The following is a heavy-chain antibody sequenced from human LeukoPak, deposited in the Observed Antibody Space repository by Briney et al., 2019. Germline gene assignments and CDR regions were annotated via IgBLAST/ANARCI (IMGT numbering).Heavy chain of an antibody. CDR3: ARGSRFLDY. J-gene: IGHJ4*02. Sequence: ASVKVSRKASGYTFTSDYIHWVRQAPGQGLEWLGIINPSGGRTTYGQNFQGRVTMTRDTSTSTVYMELSSLRSEDTAVYYCARGSRFLDYWGQGTLVTVSS. CDR1: GYTFTSDY. CDR2: INPSGGRT. D-gene: IGHD3-3*01. V-gene: IGHV1-46*01.